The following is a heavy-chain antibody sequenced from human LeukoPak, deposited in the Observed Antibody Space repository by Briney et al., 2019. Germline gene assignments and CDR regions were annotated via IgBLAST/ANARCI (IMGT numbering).Heavy chain of an antibody. J-gene: IGHJ3*01. V-gene: IGHV3-21*01. Sequence: GGSLRLSCAASGFTFSSYSMNWVRQAPGKGLEWVSSISSSSSYIYYADSVKGRFTISRDNAKNSLYLQMNTLRAEDTAVYFCARDDMYGAYDYVWGSYPADWGQGAMVTVSS. CDR2: ISSSSSYI. CDR1: GFTFSSYS. D-gene: IGHD3-16*02. CDR3: ARDDMYGAYDYVWGSYPAD.